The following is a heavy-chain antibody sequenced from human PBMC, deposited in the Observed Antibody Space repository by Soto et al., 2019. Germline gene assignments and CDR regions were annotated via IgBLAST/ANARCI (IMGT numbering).Heavy chain of an antibody. CDR2: IYYSGST. CDR3: ARSSRSDNWFDP. V-gene: IGHV4-59*08. J-gene: IGHJ5*02. CDR1: GGSIGSYY. Sequence: PSETLSLTCTVSGGSIGSYYWSWIRQPPGKGLEWIGYIYYSGSTNYNPSLKSRVTISVDTSKNQFSLKLSSVTAADTAVYYCARSSRSDNWFDPWGQGTLVTVSS.